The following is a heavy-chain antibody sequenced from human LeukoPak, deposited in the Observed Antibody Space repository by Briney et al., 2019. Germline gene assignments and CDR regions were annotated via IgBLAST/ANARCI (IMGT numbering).Heavy chain of an antibody. V-gene: IGHV3-11*01. CDR1: GFTFSDYY. J-gene: IGHJ4*02. CDR3: WKLYYDSSGLGFDY. D-gene: IGHD3-22*01. Sequence: GGSLRLSCAASGFTFSDYYMSWIRQAPGKGLEWVSYISSSGSTIYYADSVKGRFTISRDNAKNSLYLQMNSRRDEDTAVYYCWKLYYDSSGLGFDYWGQGTLVTVSS. CDR2: ISSSGSTI.